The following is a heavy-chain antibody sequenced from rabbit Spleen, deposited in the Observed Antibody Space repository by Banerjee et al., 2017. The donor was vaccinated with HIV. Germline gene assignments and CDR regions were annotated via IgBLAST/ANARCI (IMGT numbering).Heavy chain of an antibody. J-gene: IGHJ6*01. D-gene: IGHD6-1*01. CDR3: ARGSDKYGWVGLDL. Sequence: QLTETGGGLVQPGGSLTLSCKASGIDFTNYYITWVRQAPGKGLEWIGIIYAARGSTDYASWVNGRFTISSDNAQSTVDLRLTSLTAADTATYFCARGSDKYGWVGLDLWGPGTLVTVS. CDR2: IYAARGST. CDR1: GIDFTNYY. V-gene: IGHV1S7*01.